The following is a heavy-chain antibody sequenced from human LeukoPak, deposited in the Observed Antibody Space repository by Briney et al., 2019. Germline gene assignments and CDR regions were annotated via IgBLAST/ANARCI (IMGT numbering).Heavy chain of an antibody. CDR3: ARADYYYNYMDV. CDR2: IYPGDSDT. J-gene: IGHJ6*03. CDR1: GCSFTNYW. Sequence: AESLKISCKGSGCSFTNYWSGWVRQMSGKALESKGIIYPGDSDTRYNPSFQGQVTISADKSMNTAYLQWSSLKASDTAMYYCARADYYYNYMDVWGKETTVTVSS. V-gene: IGHV5-51*01.